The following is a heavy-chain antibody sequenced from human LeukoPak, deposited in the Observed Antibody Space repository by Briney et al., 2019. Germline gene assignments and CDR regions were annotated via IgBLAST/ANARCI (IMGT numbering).Heavy chain of an antibody. CDR2: ISYDGSNK. V-gene: IGHV3-30*04. J-gene: IGHJ4*02. Sequence: PGGSLRLSCEASGFIFSSYAMHWVRQAPGKGLEWVAVISYDGSNKEYADSVKGRFTISRDNSKNTLYLQMNSLRAEDTAVYYCARTIVVVTGPWDYWGQGTLVTVSS. CDR3: ARTIVVVTGPWDY. D-gene: IGHD2-21*02. CDR1: GFIFSSYA.